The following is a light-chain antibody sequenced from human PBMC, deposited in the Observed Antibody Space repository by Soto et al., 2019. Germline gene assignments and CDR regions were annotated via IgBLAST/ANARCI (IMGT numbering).Light chain of an antibody. CDR3: SSHAAGGV. CDR1: SSDVGAYNY. CDR2: EVS. V-gene: IGLV2-8*01. J-gene: IGLJ3*02. Sequence: QSALTQPPSASGSPGQSVTISCTGTSSDVGAYNYVSWYQQHPGKAPKLMIYEVSKRPSGVPDRFSGSKSGNTASLTVSGLQTEDEADYYCSSHAAGGVFGGGTKLTVL.